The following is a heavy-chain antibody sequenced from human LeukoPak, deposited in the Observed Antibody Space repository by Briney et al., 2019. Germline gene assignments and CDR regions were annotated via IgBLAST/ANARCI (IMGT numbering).Heavy chain of an antibody. CDR3: ARGPYSTSPHFDY. J-gene: IGHJ4*02. Sequence: GASVKGSCKSSGYXFTGYYMHWVRQAPGQGLEWMGWVKPNSGGTHYAQKFQGRVTMTRDTSISTAYMELSSLRSDDTAIYYCARGPYSTSPHFDYWGQGTLVTVSS. D-gene: IGHD6-6*01. V-gene: IGHV1-2*02. CDR1: GYXFTGYY. CDR2: VKPNSGGT.